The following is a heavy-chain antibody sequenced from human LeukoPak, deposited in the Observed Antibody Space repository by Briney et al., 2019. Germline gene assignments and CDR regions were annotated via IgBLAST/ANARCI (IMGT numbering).Heavy chain of an antibody. J-gene: IGHJ4*02. Sequence: GASVKVSCKASGYTFTGYYMHWVRQAPGQGLEWMGWINPNSGGTNYAQKFQGRVTMTRDTSISTAYMELSRLRSDDTAVYYCARGYDFWSGYSYYFDYWGQGTLVTVSS. CDR1: GYTFTGYY. CDR2: INPNSGGT. V-gene: IGHV1-2*02. CDR3: ARGYDFWSGYSYYFDY. D-gene: IGHD3-3*01.